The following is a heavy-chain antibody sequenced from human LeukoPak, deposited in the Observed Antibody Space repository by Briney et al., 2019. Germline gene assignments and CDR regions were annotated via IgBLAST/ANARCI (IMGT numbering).Heavy chain of an antibody. D-gene: IGHD6-19*01. V-gene: IGHV3-9*03. CDR3: AKGRGYSSRRGALDI. CDR2: ISWNSGSI. CDR1: GFTFDDYA. J-gene: IGHJ3*02. Sequence: GGSLRLSCAASGFTFDDYAMHWVRQAPGKGLEWVSGISWNSGSIGYADSVKGRFTISRDNAKNSLYLQMNSLRAEDMALYYCAKGRGYSSRRGALDIWGQGTIVTVSS.